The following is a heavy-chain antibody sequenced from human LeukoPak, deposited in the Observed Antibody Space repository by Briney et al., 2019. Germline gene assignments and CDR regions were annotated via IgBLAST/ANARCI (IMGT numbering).Heavy chain of an antibody. CDR1: GGSFSGYY. J-gene: IGHJ6*03. D-gene: IGHD2-2*01. CDR2: INHSGST. Sequence: SETLSLTCAVSGGSFSGYYWSWIRQPPGKGLEWIGEINHSGSTNYNPSLKSRVTISVDTSKNQFSLKLSSVTAADTAVYYCAATWCTSCFLGMDLWGKGTTVTVSS. V-gene: IGHV4-34*01. CDR3: AATWCTSCFLGMDL.